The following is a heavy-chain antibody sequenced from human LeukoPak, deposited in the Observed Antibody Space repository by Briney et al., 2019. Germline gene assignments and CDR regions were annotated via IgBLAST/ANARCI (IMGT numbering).Heavy chain of an antibody. D-gene: IGHD5-18*01. J-gene: IGHJ4*02. CDR1: GFTVSSNY. CDR3: ARGKQLAHFDY. CDR2: IYSGGST. Sequence: GGSLRLSCAASGFTVSSNYMSWVRQAPGKGLEWVSVIYSGGSTYYAGSVKGRFTISRENSKNKLYLQMNSLRAEDTAVYYCARGKQLAHFDYWGQGTLVAVSS. V-gene: IGHV3-53*01.